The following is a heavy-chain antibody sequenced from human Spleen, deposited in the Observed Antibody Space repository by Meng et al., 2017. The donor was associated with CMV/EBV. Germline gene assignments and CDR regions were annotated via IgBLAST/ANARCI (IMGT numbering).Heavy chain of an antibody. V-gene: IGHV4-61*08. CDR1: GDSMTSGDF. J-gene: IGHJ6*02. CDR2: MFYTGST. D-gene: IGHD3-16*01. Sequence: SETLSLTCSVSGDSMTSGDFWSWIRLSPGQGLEWIGYMFYTGSTNYNSSLKSRVSISNNTSQTQFSLKLTSVTAADTAVYYCARELGGGLTSRRVIDFWGRGTTVTVSS. CDR3: ARELGGGLTSRRVIDF.